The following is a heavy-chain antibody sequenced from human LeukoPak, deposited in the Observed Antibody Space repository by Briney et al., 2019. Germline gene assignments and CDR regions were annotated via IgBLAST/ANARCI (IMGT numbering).Heavy chain of an antibody. J-gene: IGHJ4*02. CDR2: ISSSSSYI. Sequence: GGSQRLSCAASGFTFSSYSMNWVRQAPGKGLEWVSSISSSSSYIYYADSVKGRFTISRDNAKNSLYLQMNSLRAEDTAVYYCARAGWIFGVADPPYYFDYWGQGTLVTVSS. CDR3: ARAGWIFGVADPPYYFDY. V-gene: IGHV3-21*01. D-gene: IGHD3-3*01. CDR1: GFTFSSYS.